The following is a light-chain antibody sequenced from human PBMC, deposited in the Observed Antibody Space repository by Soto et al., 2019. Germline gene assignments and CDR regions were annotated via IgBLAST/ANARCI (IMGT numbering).Light chain of an antibody. CDR1: SSDVGAYDY. Sequence: QSVLTQPASVSGSPGQSITISCTGSSSDVGAYDYVSWYQHHPGKAPKLLIYDVVTRPSGVSDRFSGSKSGNTASLIISGLQAEDEGSYYCSSYTTFSTVVLGGGTKLTVL. CDR2: DVV. V-gene: IGLV2-14*03. CDR3: SSYTTFSTVV. J-gene: IGLJ2*01.